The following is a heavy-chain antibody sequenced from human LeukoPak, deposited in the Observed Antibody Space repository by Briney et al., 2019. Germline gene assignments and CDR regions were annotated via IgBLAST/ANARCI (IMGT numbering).Heavy chain of an antibody. Sequence: PGGSLRLSCAASGFTFSSYSMNWVRQAPGKGLEWVSSISSSSSYIYYADSVKGLFTISRDNAKNSLYLQMNSLRAEDTAVYYCAREVVVPAAARHYYYYYYMDVWGKGTTVTVSS. CDR1: GFTFSSYS. J-gene: IGHJ6*03. V-gene: IGHV3-21*01. CDR3: AREVVVPAAARHYYYYYYMDV. D-gene: IGHD2-2*01. CDR2: ISSSSSYI.